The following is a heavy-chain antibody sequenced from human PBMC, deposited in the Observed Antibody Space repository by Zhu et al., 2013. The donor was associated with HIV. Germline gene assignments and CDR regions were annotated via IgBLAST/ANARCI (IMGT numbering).Heavy chain of an antibody. CDR1: GYSITSGHY. J-gene: IGHJ4*02. D-gene: IGHD5-12*01. Sequence: QVQLQESGPGLVKPSETLSLTCTVSGYSITSGHYWGWIRRPPGKGLEWIGSIYQTGSTYYNPSLKSRVTISVDTSKNQYSLKLNSVTAADTAVYYCARDAKWPRLGGGMGYWGQGTLVTVSS. CDR3: ARDAKWPRLGGGMGY. CDR2: IYQTGST. V-gene: IGHV4-38-2*02.